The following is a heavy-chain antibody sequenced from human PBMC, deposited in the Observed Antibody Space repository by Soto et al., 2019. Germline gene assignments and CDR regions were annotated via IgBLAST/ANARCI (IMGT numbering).Heavy chain of an antibody. CDR2: IYYSGST. CDR1: GGNIRNHC. D-gene: IGHD3-22*01. Sequence: SEPLRLTRAVAGGNIRNHCGRWILQHPGKGLKWIGYIYYSGSTNYNPSLKSRVTISVDTSKNQFSLKLSSVTEDTGIYYCTTDSYSSIIVVRFDYWGHGTLVTVSS. J-gene: IGHJ4*01. V-gene: IGHV4-59*11. CDR3: TTDSYSSIIVVRFDY.